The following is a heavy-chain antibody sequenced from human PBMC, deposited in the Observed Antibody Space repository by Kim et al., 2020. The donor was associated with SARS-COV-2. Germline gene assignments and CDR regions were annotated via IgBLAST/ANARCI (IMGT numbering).Heavy chain of an antibody. CDR3: ARPPASGWDT. D-gene: IGHD6-19*01. CDR1: GFTFSTYW. CDR2: IKQDGSQS. Sequence: GGSLRLSCAASGFTFSTYWMGWVRQAPGKGLEWVATIKQDGSQSYYVDSMKGRFTISRDNAKNSLYLQMNSLRAEDTAVYYCARPPASGWDTWGKGTLVT. J-gene: IGHJ5*02. V-gene: IGHV3-7*01.